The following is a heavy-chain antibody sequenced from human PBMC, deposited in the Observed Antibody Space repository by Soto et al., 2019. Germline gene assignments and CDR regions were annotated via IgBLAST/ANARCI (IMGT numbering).Heavy chain of an antibody. V-gene: IGHV3-30-3*01. Sequence: GGSLRHSCAASGFTFSSYAMHWVRQAPGKGLEWVAVISYDGSNKYYADSVKGRFTISRDNSKNTLYLQMNSLRAEDTAVYYCARDHRDWNYGPIPYYYYYGMDVWGQGTTVTVAS. J-gene: IGHJ6*02. CDR1: GFTFSSYA. CDR3: ARDHRDWNYGPIPYYYYYGMDV. D-gene: IGHD1-7*01. CDR2: ISYDGSNK.